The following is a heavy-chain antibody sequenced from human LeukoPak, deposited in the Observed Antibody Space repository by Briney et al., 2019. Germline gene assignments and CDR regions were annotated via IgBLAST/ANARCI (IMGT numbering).Heavy chain of an antibody. V-gene: IGHV1-46*03. CDR2: INPSGGST. CDR3: TMAVRGVIIYNWFDP. CDR1: GYTFTSYY. Sequence: ASVKVSCKASGYTFTSYYMHWVRQAPGQGLEWMGIINPSGGSTSYAQKFQGRVTMTRDMSTSTVYMELSSLRSEDTAVYYCTMAVRGVIIYNWFDPWGQGTLVTVSS. J-gene: IGHJ5*02. D-gene: IGHD3-10*01.